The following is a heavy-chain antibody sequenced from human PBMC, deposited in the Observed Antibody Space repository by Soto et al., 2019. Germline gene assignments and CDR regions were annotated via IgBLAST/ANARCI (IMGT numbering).Heavy chain of an antibody. CDR3: ASYPSSSLDLTGRYFDY. CDR1: GGTFSSYA. CDR2: IIPIFGTA. V-gene: IGHV1-69*01. Sequence: QVQLVQSGAEVKKPGSSVKVSCKASGGTFSSYAISWVRQAPGQGLEWMGGIIPIFGTANYAQKFQGRVTITADESTSTAYMELSSLRSEDTGVYYCASYPSSSLDLTGRYFDYWGQGTLVTVSS. D-gene: IGHD6-13*01. J-gene: IGHJ4*02.